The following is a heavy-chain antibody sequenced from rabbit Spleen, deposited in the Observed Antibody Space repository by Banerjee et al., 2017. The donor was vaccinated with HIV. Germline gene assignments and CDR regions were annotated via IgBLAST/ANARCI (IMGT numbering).Heavy chain of an antibody. Sequence: QEHLVESGGGLVQPGGSLKLSCKASGFDFSNYGVTWVRQAPGKGLEWIGYIDPLFGTTYYSNWVNGRFTISSHNAQNTLYLQLNSLTAADTATYFCVRGASSSGYYSLWGPGTLVTVS. CDR3: VRGASSSGYYSL. CDR2: IDPLFGTT. D-gene: IGHD1-1*01. V-gene: IGHV1S47*01. CDR1: GFDFSNYG. J-gene: IGHJ4*01.